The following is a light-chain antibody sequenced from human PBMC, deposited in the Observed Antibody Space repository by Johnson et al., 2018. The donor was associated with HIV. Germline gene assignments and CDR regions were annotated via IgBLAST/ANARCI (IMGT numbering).Light chain of an antibody. CDR3: GTWDSSLSASYV. V-gene: IGLV1-51*01. CDR2: DNN. Sequence: QSVLTQPPSVSAAPGQKVTISCSGSSSNIGNNYLSWYQQLPGTAPKLLIYDNNKRPSGIPDRFSGSKSGTSATLGITGLQTGDEADYYCGTWDSSLSASYVFGTGTKVTVL. J-gene: IGLJ1*01. CDR1: SSNIGNNY.